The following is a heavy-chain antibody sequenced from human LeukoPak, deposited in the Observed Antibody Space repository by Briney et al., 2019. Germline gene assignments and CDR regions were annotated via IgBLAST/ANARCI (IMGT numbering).Heavy chain of an antibody. D-gene: IGHD3-10*01. J-gene: IGHJ6*02. CDR1: GGTFSSYA. CDR2: IIPILGIA. V-gene: IGHV1-69*04. CDR3: ARVIAEGSYTLLLSYYYGMDV. Sequence: GASVKVSCKASGGTFSSYAISWVRQAPGQGLEWMGRIIPILGIANYAQKFQGRVTITADKSTSTAYMELSSLRSEDTAVYYCARVIAEGSYTLLLSYYYGMDVWGQGTTVTVSS.